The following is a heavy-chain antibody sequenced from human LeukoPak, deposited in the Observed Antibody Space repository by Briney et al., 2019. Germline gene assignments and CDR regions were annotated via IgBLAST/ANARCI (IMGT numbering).Heavy chain of an antibody. Sequence: GRSLRLSCAASGFTFSSYAMHWVRQAPGKGLEWVAVISYDGSSKYYADSVKGRFTISRDNSKNTLYLQMNSLRAEDTAVYYCARDAVSGSYSTHWFDPWGQGTLVTVSS. CDR2: ISYDGSSK. V-gene: IGHV3-30-3*01. J-gene: IGHJ5*02. CDR3: ARDAVSGSYSTHWFDP. D-gene: IGHD1-26*01. CDR1: GFTFSSYA.